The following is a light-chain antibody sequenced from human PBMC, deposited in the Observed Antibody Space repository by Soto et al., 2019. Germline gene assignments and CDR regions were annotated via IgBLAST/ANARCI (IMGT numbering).Light chain of an antibody. CDR1: SSNIGAGYD. CDR3: HSYDSSLSAVV. CDR2: SNN. V-gene: IGLV1-40*01. Sequence: QSVLTQPPSVSGAPGQRVTISCTGTSSNIGAGYDVHWYQQLPGKAPTLLIYSNNDRPSGVPDRFSGSKSGTSASLAITGLKADDEAGYYCHSYDSSLSAVVFGGGTKLTVL. J-gene: IGLJ3*02.